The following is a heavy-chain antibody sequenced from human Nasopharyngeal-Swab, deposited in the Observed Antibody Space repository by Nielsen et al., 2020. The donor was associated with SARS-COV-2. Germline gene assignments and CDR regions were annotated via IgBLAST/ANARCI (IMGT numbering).Heavy chain of an antibody. J-gene: IGHJ4*02. CDR2: ISYDGSNK. Sequence: GGSLRLSCAASGFTFSSYGMHWVRQAPGKGLEWVAVISYDGSNKSYADSVKGRFTIPRDNSKNTLYLQMNSLRAEDTAVYYCAKEGVVGATTGVVYWGQGTLVTVSS. V-gene: IGHV3-30*18. CDR3: AKEGVVGATTGVVY. D-gene: IGHD1-26*01. CDR1: GFTFSSYG.